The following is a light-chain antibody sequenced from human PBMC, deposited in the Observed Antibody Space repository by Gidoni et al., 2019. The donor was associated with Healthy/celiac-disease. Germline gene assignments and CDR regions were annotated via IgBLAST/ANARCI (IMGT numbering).Light chain of an antibody. CDR2: KAS. CDR1: QSISSW. J-gene: IGKJ1*01. CDR3: QQYNSYSS. V-gene: IGKV1-5*03. Sequence: DIQMTQSPSTLSASVGDRVTITCRASQSISSWLAWYQQKPGKAPKPLIYKASSLESGVPSRCSGSGSGTEFTLTISSLQPDDFATYYCQQYNSYSSFGQGTKVEIK.